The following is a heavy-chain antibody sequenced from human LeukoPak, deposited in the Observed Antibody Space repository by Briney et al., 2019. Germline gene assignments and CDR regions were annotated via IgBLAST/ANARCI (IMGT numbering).Heavy chain of an antibody. V-gene: IGHV4-39*01. CDR1: GGSISSSSYY. CDR3: ARIAARAGGFDY. D-gene: IGHD6-6*01. Sequence: KTSETLSLTCTVSGGSISSSSYYWGWIRQPPGKGLEWIGSIYYSGSTYYNPSLKSRVTISVDTSKNQFSLKLSSVTAADTAVYYCARIAARAGGFDYWGQGTLVTVSS. CDR2: IYYSGST. J-gene: IGHJ4*02.